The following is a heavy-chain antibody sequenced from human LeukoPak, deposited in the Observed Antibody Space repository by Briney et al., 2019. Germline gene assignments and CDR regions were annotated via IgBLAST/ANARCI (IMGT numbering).Heavy chain of an antibody. J-gene: IGHJ4*02. CDR3: AKDTVRPDFFDY. Sequence: GGSLRLSCAASGFTFSSYGMHWVLQAPGKGLEWVAFIRYDGSNKYYADSVKGRFTISRDNSKNTLYLQMNSLRAEDTAVYYCAKDTVRPDFFDYWGQGTLVTVSS. D-gene: IGHD3-10*01. CDR1: GFTFSSYG. CDR2: IRYDGSNK. V-gene: IGHV3-30*02.